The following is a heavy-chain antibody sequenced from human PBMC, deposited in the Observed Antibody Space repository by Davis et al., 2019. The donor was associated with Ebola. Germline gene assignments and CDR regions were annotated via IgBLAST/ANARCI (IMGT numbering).Heavy chain of an antibody. CDR2: MYRDGRI. Sequence: PGGSLRLSCAASGLIVSDNYMSWVRQAPGKGPEWVSVMYRDGRIDYAKSVEGRFTISRDNSKNTLYLQMNTLRAEDTAVYYCASYSPYCSGGQGTLVTVSS. CDR3: ASYSPYCS. J-gene: IGHJ4*02. CDR1: GLIVSDNY. D-gene: IGHD3-10*02. V-gene: IGHV3-53*01.